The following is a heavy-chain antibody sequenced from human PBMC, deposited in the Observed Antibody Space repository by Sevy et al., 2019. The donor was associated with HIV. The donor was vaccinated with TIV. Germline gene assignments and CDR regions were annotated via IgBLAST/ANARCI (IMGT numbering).Heavy chain of an antibody. J-gene: IGHJ6*02. V-gene: IGHV3-7*01. CDR1: GFTFSSYW. Sequence: GGSLRLSCAASGFTFSSYWMSWVRQAPGKGLEWVANIKQDGSEKYYVDSVKGRFTISRDNAKNSLYLQMNSLRAEDTAVYSCARGRGGTYYYGSGSYWGDYYGMDVWGQGTTVTVSS. CDR3: ARGRGGTYYYGSGSYWGDYYGMDV. CDR2: IKQDGSEK. D-gene: IGHD3-10*01.